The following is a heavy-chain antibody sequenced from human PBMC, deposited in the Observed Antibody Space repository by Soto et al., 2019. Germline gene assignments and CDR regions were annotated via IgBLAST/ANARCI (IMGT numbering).Heavy chain of an antibody. Sequence: ASVKVSCKASGGTFSSYAISWVRQAPGQGLEWMGGIIPIFGTANYAQKFQGRVTITADESTSTAYMELSSLRSEDTAVYYCARDSTGGYSYGWFPRAYYYYYYGMDVWGQGTTVTVSS. D-gene: IGHD5-18*01. CDR3: ARDSTGGYSYGWFPRAYYYYYYGMDV. V-gene: IGHV1-69*13. CDR1: GGTFSSYA. CDR2: IIPIFGTA. J-gene: IGHJ6*02.